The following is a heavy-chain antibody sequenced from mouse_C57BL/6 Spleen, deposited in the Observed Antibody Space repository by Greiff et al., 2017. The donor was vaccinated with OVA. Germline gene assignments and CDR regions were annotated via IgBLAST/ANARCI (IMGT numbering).Heavy chain of an antibody. J-gene: IGHJ3*01. D-gene: IGHD1-2*01. CDR3: ARDHGYWFAY. V-gene: IGHV5-4*01. CDR2: ISDGGSYT. Sequence: EVMLVESGGGLVKPGGSLKLSCAASGFTFSSYAMSWVRQTPEKRLEWVATISDGGSYTYYPDNVKGRFTISRDNAKNNLYLQMSHLKSEDTAMYYCARDHGYWFAYWGQGTLVTVSA. CDR1: GFTFSSYA.